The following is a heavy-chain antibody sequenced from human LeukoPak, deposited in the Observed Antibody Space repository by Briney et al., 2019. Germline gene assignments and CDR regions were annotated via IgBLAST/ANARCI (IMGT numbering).Heavy chain of an antibody. CDR1: GFTFSSYS. D-gene: IGHD6-19*01. CDR2: ISSSSSYI. Sequence: GALRLSCAASGFTFSSYSMNWVRQAPGKGLEWVSSISSSSSYIYYADSVKGRFTISRDNAKNSLYLQMNSLRAEDTAVYYCAKDNSVAGNRFDPWGQGTLVTVSS. V-gene: IGHV3-21*01. CDR3: AKDNSVAGNRFDP. J-gene: IGHJ5*02.